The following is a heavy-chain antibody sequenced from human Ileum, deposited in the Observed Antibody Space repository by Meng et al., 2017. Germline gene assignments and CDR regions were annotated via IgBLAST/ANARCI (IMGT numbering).Heavy chain of an antibody. V-gene: IGHV3-33*01. CDR2: IWFEGSKT. CDR1: GFTFRSYG. D-gene: IGHD6-19*01. CDR3: ARYRSGSSDY. J-gene: IGHJ4*02. Sequence: QGDLVGAGGGCVKPGPSRRLSCAAYGFTFRSYGMHWVRQAPGKGLEWVAVIWFEGSKTYYADSVKGRFTVSRDNSKNTLYLQMTSLRADDTAVYYCARYRSGSSDYWGPGTLVTVS.